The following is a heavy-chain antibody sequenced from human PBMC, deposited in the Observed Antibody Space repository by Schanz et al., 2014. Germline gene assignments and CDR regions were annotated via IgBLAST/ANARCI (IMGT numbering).Heavy chain of an antibody. D-gene: IGHD3-9*01. Sequence: VQLVESGGGVVQPGGSLRLSCAASGFTLSNSAMHWVRQGTGKGLEWVSTIGYLGDTYYPDSVKGRFTVSRDSGQNSLYLQMNSLRAEDTALYYCARDSGPYYDKSMDVWGQGTTVAVSS. CDR2: IGYLGDT. J-gene: IGHJ6*02. V-gene: IGHV3-13*01. CDR1: GFTLSNSA. CDR3: ARDSGPYYDKSMDV.